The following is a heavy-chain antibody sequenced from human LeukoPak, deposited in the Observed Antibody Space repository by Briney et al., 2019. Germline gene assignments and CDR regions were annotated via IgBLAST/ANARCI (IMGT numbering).Heavy chain of an antibody. CDR3: AKSARGTVTTFRYFDL. CDR2: ISYDGSNK. D-gene: IGHD4-17*01. V-gene: IGHV3-30*18. Sequence: PGGSPRLSCAASGFTFSSYGMHWVRQAPGKGLEWVAVISYDGSNKYYADSVKGRFTISRDNSKNTLYLQVNSLRAEDTAVYYCAKSARGTVTTFRYFDLWGRGTLVTVSS. J-gene: IGHJ2*01. CDR1: GFTFSSYG.